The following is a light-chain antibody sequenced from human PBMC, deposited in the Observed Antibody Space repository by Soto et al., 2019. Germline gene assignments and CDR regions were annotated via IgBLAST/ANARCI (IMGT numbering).Light chain of an antibody. J-gene: IGLJ1*01. CDR2: EVS. Sequence: QSALTQPASVSGSPGQSITISCTGTSSDVGGYNYVSWYQQHPGKAPKLMIYEVSNRPSGVSNRFSGSKSGNMASLTISGLQAEDEADYYCSSFRSGSTLFGTGTKLTVL. CDR1: SSDVGGYNY. V-gene: IGLV2-14*01. CDR3: SSFRSGSTL.